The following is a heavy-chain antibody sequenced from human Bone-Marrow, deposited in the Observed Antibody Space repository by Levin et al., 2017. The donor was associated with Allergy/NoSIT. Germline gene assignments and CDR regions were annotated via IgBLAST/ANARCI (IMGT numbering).Heavy chain of an antibody. V-gene: IGHV3-7*01. CDR1: GFTFSNSW. Sequence: GGSLRLSCAASGFTFSNSWMSWVRQAPGKGLEWVAEIKEDGSDNYYVDSVKGRFTISRDNAKNSLWLQMNSLRAEDTAVYYCVSPALGWGQGTLVTVSS. CDR3: VSPALG. CDR2: IKEDGSDN. J-gene: IGHJ4*02.